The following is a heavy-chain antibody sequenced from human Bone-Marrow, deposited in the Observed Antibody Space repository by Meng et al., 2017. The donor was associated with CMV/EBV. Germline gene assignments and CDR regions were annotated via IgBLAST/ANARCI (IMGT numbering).Heavy chain of an antibody. CDR3: AREATYNWFDP. CDR2: VYSSTIP. J-gene: IGHJ5*02. CDR1: GGTIRSYY. Sequence: LTCTVSGGTIRSYYWSWIRRPPGEVLQWIGRVYSSTIPDYNPSLRSRVTMSVDTSKNQFSLKLTSVTAADTAVYFCAREATYNWFDPWGQGTLVTVSS. V-gene: IGHV4-4*07.